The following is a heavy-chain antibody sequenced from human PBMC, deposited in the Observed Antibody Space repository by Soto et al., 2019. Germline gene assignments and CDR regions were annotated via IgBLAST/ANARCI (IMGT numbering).Heavy chain of an antibody. J-gene: IGHJ6*02. D-gene: IGHD6-19*01. Sequence: ASVKVSCKASGYTFTSYAMHWVRQAPGQRLERMGWINAGNGNTKYSQKFQGRVTITRDTSASTAYMELSSLRSEDTAVYYCARWAVAGNLYYYYYGMDVWGQGTTVTVSS. CDR3: ARWAVAGNLYYYYYGMDV. CDR2: INAGNGNT. CDR1: GYTFTSYA. V-gene: IGHV1-3*01.